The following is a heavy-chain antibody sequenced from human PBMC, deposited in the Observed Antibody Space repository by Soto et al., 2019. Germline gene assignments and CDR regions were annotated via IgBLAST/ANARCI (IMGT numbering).Heavy chain of an antibody. V-gene: IGHV3-30*18. CDR3: AKALGELSPESYDH. CDR2: ISYDGSNQ. D-gene: IGHD3-16*02. J-gene: IGHJ4*02. Sequence: QVQLVESGGGVVQPGRSLRLSCAASGFTFSSYGMHWVRQAPGKGLEWVAIISYDGSNQYYADSVKGRFTISIDNSKNTLYLQMNSLRAEDTAVYYCAKALGELSPESYDHWGQGVLVTVSS. CDR1: GFTFSSYG.